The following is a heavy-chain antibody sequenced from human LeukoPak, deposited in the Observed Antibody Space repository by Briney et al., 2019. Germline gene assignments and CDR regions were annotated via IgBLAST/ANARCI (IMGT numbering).Heavy chain of an antibody. J-gene: IGHJ6*02. Sequence: GGSLRLSCAASGFTFSSYGMHWVRQAPGKGLEWVAVISYDGSNKYYADSVKGRFTISRDNSKNTLYLQMNSLRAEDTAVYYCAKISITVARGVIRYYYYGMDVWGQGTTVTVSS. CDR3: AKISITVARGVIRYYYYGMDV. CDR2: ISYDGSNK. V-gene: IGHV3-30*18. CDR1: GFTFSSYG. D-gene: IGHD3-10*01.